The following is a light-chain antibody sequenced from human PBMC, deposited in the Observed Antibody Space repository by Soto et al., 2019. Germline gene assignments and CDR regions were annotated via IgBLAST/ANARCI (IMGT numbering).Light chain of an antibody. Sequence: QSVLTQPPSVSGAPGQRVTISCTGSSSNIGAGYDVHWYHQLPGTAPKLLIFGNTNRPSGVPDRFSGSKSGTSASLAITGLQAEDEADYYCHSYDSTLSASIFGGGT. V-gene: IGLV1-40*01. CDR3: HSYDSTLSASI. J-gene: IGLJ2*01. CDR1: SSNIGAGYD. CDR2: GNT.